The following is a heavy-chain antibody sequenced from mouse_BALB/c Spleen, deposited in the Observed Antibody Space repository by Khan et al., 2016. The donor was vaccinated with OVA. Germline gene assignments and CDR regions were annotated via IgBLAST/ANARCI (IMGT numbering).Heavy chain of an antibody. CDR1: GYTFINYW. Sequence: QVQLQQSGAELAKPGASVKMSCTASGYTFINYWILWVKQRPGQGLEWIGYINPSTGYTEYNQNFKDKATLTADKSSSTAYIQLSSLTSEDSAVYYCARRGLRWDFDYWGQGTTLTVSS. D-gene: IGHD1-1*01. CDR2: INPSTGYT. CDR3: ARRGLRWDFDY. J-gene: IGHJ2*01. V-gene: IGHV1-7*01.